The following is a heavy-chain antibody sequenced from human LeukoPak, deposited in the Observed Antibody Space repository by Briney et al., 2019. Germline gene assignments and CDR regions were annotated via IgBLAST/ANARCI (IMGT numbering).Heavy chain of an antibody. CDR2: IIPIFGTA. Sequence: ASVKVSCKASGYTFTSYGISWVRQAPGQGLEWMGGIIPIFGTANYAQKFQGRVTITADESTSTAYMELSSLRSEDTAVYYCARGEDGYNSYNWFDPWGQGTLVTVSS. D-gene: IGHD5-24*01. J-gene: IGHJ5*02. CDR1: GYTFTSYG. V-gene: IGHV1-69*13. CDR3: ARGEDGYNSYNWFDP.